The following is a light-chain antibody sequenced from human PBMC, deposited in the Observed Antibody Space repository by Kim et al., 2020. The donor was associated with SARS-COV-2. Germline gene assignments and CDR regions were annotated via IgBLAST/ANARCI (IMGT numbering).Light chain of an antibody. V-gene: IGLV2-14*03. J-gene: IGLJ2*01. CDR2: DVT. Sequence: QSALTQPASMSGSPGQSITISCTGTSGDVGGYNYVSWYQQHPGKAPKLMIYDVTNRPSGVSNRFSGSKSGNTASLTLSGLQAEDEADYYCSSYTSSSTLVFGGGTHLTVL. CDR3: SSYTSSSTLV. CDR1: SGDVGGYNY.